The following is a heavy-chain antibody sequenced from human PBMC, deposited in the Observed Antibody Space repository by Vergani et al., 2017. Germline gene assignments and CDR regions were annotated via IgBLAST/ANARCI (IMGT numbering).Heavy chain of an antibody. J-gene: IGHJ2*01. D-gene: IGHD6-6*01. CDR2: IIPILGIA. Sequence: QVQLVQSGAEVKKPGASVKVSCKASGGTFSSYAISWVRQAPGQGLERMGRIIPILGIANYAQKFQGRVTSTADKSTSTAYMELSSLRSEETAVYYCAREPRPNEHHFLAARQGVGWYFELWGRGTLVTVSS. V-gene: IGHV1-69*09. CDR3: AREPRPNEHHFLAARQGVGWYFEL. CDR1: GGTFSSYA.